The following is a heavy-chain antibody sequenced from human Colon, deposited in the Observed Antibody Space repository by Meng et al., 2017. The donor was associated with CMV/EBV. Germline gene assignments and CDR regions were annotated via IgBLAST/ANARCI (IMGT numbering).Heavy chain of an antibody. J-gene: IGHJ4*02. Sequence: SGFPFSTYAITWVRQAPGQGLGWRGWISVYNGETKYAQNFHGRVTMTTETSTNTAYMELTSLRSDDAAVYFCARLANWGPSRRVYDYWGQGTLVTVSS. D-gene: IGHD7-27*01. V-gene: IGHV1-18*01. CDR1: GFPFSTYA. CDR2: ISVYNGET. CDR3: ARLANWGPSRRVYDY.